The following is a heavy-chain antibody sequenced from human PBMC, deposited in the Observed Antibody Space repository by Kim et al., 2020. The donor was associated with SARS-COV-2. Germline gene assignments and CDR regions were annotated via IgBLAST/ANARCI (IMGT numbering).Heavy chain of an antibody. Sequence: NYTNKYQGRVTITADKSTSTAYMGLGSLRSEDTAVYYCARGGSGSSWFDPWGQGTLVTVSS. J-gene: IGHJ5*02. D-gene: IGHD1-26*01. V-gene: IGHV1-69*02. CDR3: ARGGSGSSWFDP.